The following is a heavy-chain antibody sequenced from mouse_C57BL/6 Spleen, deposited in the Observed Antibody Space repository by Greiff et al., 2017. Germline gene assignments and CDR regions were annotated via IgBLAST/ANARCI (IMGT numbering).Heavy chain of an antibody. CDR3: TRSEGYYAMDY. Sequence: VQLQQSGAELVRPGASVTLSCKASGYTFTDYEMHWVKQTPVHGLEWIGAIDPETGGTAYNQKFKGKAILTADKSSSTAYMELRSLTSEDSAVYYCTRSEGYYAMDYWGQGTSVNVSS. CDR2: IDPETGGT. V-gene: IGHV1-15*01. J-gene: IGHJ4*01. CDR1: GYTFTDYE.